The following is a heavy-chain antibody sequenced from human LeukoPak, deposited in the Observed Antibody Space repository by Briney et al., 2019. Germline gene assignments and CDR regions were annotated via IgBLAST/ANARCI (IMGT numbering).Heavy chain of an antibody. J-gene: IGHJ4*02. Sequence: GGSLRLSCVASGFTFSNYEMHWVRQAPGKGLEWVSYISSSGSSIYYADSVKGRFTISRDNAKNSPYLQMNSLRAEDTAVYFCGREGSSRWHFDYWGQGTLVTVSS. CDR1: GFTFSNYE. V-gene: IGHV3-48*03. CDR2: ISSSGSSI. D-gene: IGHD6-19*01. CDR3: GREGSSRWHFDY.